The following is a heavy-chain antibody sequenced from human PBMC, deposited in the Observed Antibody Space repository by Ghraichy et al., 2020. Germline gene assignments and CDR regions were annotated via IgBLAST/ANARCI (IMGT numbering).Heavy chain of an antibody. Sequence: GGSLRLSCSASGFNSGTFAMSWVRQAPGKVLELVSGISSSGLRTYYADSVKGRFTISRDSSKNTLFLQMNGLRAGDTALYYCAKQKGLLRENYAFDYWGPGTLVTVSS. D-gene: IGHD1-7*01. J-gene: IGHJ4*02. CDR3: AKQKGLLRENYAFDY. CDR2: ISSSGLRT. CDR1: GFNSGTFA. V-gene: IGHV3-23*01.